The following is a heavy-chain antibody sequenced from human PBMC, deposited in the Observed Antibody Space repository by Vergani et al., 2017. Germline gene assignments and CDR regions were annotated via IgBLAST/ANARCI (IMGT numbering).Heavy chain of an antibody. CDR2: VNQDGSEK. J-gene: IGHJ6*02. CDR3: VRVPLIRRGSGNYGINNYHGMDV. D-gene: IGHD3-10*01. Sequence: EGQLVESGGDWVQRGGSLRLSCAASGFISSSSWMSWVRPAPGKGLAWVAKVNQDGSEKYYVDSVRGRFTISRDNAKNSIYLQMNSLRAEDTAVYFCVRVPLIRRGSGNYGINNYHGMDVWGQGTTVIVSS. CDR1: GFISSSSW. V-gene: IGHV3-7*01.